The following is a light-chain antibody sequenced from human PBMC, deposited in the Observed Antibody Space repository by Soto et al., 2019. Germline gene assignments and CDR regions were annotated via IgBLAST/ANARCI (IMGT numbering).Light chain of an antibody. CDR2: AAP. J-gene: IGKJ3*01. CDR3: LQKYFYPFT. Sequence: AIQMNQYPSSLSASVGDRVTITCRASQGLRNDLDWFQQKPGKAPKLLIYAAPNLQSGVPARFSGSGSGTDFTLTISSLQPEDFATYYCLQKYFYPFTFGPGTKVDIK. V-gene: IGKV1-6*01. CDR1: QGLRND.